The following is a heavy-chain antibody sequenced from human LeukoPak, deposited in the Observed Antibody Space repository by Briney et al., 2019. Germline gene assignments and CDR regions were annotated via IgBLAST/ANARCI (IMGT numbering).Heavy chain of an antibody. D-gene: IGHD2-15*01. CDR3: TRGGPIVVVVAATEFDH. CDR2: IRSKAYGGTT. CDR1: GFTFGDYA. Sequence: KPGGSLRLSCTASGFTFGDYAMSWFRQAPGKGLEWVGFIRSKAYGGTTEYAASVKGRFTISRDDSKSIAYLQMNSLKTEDTAVYYCTRGGPIVVVVAATEFDHWGQGTLVTVSS. J-gene: IGHJ5*02. V-gene: IGHV3-49*05.